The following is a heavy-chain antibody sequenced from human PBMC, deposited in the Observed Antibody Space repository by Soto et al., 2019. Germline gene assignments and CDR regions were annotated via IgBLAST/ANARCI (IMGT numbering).Heavy chain of an antibody. CDR1: GGTFSSYA. CDR2: IIPIFGTA. D-gene: IGHD3-9*01. J-gene: IGHJ3*02. CDR3: ARDRDPVRYFDWLSSRPDAFDI. V-gene: IGHV1-69*13. Sequence: GPSVKVSCKASGGTFSSYAISWVRQAPGQGLEWMGGIIPIFGTANYAQKFQGRVTITADESTSTAYMELSSLRSEDTAVYYCARDRDPVRYFDWLSSRPDAFDIWGQGTMVTVSS.